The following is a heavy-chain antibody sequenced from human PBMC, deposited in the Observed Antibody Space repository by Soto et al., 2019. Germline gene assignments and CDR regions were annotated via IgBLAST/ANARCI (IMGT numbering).Heavy chain of an antibody. CDR3: AKVVLVTATLHAFDV. Sequence: GGSLRLSCAASGLTFSSYAMNWVRQAPGKGLEWVSAITGGGGSTYYADSVKGRFTVSRDNSKNTLYLQMNSLRAEDTAVYYCAKVVLVTATLHAFDVWGQGTMVTVSS. CDR2: ITGGGGST. CDR1: GLTFSSYA. J-gene: IGHJ3*01. V-gene: IGHV3-23*01. D-gene: IGHD2-21*02.